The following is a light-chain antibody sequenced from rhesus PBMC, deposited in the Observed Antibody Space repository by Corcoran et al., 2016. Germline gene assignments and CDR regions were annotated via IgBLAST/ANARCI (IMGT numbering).Light chain of an antibody. V-gene: IGKV1S21*01. J-gene: IGKJ3*01. Sequence: DIQMTQSPPSLSASVGDRVSITCRAIQGISNFLSWYQQKPGKVPKLLIYDASTLQVGVPSRFSGTGSGTYFTLTITSLQPEDFATYYSLQNSSDTFTFGHGTKLDIK. CDR3: LQNSSDTFT. CDR2: DAS. CDR1: QGISNF.